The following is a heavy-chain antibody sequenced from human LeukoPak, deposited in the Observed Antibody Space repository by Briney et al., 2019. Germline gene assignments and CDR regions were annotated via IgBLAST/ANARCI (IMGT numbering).Heavy chain of an antibody. J-gene: IGHJ5*02. Sequence: ASVKVSCKASGYTFTSYDINWVRQATGQGLEWMGWMNPNSGNTGYAQKFQGRVTMTRNTSISTAYMELSSLRSEDTAVYYCALSIVVVTAKIKKNNYNWFDPWGQGTLVTVSS. CDR3: ALSIVVVTAKIKKNNYNWFDP. CDR2: MNPNSGNT. V-gene: IGHV1-8*01. CDR1: GYTFTSYD. D-gene: IGHD2-21*02.